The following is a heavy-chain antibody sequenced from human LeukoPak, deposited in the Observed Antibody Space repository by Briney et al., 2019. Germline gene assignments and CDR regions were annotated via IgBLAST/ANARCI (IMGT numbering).Heavy chain of an antibody. V-gene: IGHV1-2*02. CDR1: GYTFTNYG. J-gene: IGHJ6*02. CDR3: ARERPIPLLYSYGLFYYYGMDV. Sequence: ASVKVSCKASGYTFTNYGISWVRQAPGQGLEWMGWINPNSGGTNYEQKFQGRVTMTRDTSISTAYMVLSRLRSDDTAVYYWARERPIPLLYSYGLFYYYGMDVWGQGTTVTVSS. CDR2: INPNSGGT. D-gene: IGHD5-18*01.